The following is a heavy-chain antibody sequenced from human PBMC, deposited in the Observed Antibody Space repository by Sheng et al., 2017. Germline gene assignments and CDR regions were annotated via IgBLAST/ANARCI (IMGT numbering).Heavy chain of an antibody. CDR2: ISSRGSTI. J-gene: IGHJ4*02. CDR3: VRSYYGLGSYWDYFDY. V-gene: IGHV3-48*03. CDR1: GFTFSNYE. Sequence: EVQLVESGGGLVQPGGSLRLSCVASGFTFSNYEMNWVRQAPGKGLEWVSYISSRGSTIHYADSVKGRFTISRDNAENSLYLQMSSLRVEDTAVYYCVRSYYGLGSYWDYFDYWGQGTLVTVSS. D-gene: IGHD3-10*01.